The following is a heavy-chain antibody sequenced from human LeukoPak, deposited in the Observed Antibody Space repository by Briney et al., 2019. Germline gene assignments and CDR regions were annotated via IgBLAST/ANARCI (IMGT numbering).Heavy chain of an antibody. V-gene: IGHV1-2*02. J-gene: IGHJ6*02. CDR3: ASVGVVADYGLDV. CDR2: INPNTGAT. CDR1: GYTLTGHY. D-gene: IGHD2-15*01. Sequence: ASVKVSCKAPGYTLTGHYLHWVRQAPGQGLEWMGWINPNTGATTYAQRFQGRVTLTRDTSISTAYMDLSRLRPDDTAVYYCASVGVVADYGLDVWGQGTTVTVSS.